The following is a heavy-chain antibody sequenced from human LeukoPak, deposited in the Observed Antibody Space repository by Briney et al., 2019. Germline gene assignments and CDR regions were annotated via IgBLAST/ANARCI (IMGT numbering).Heavy chain of an antibody. J-gene: IGHJ4*02. CDR2: IYYSGST. D-gene: IGHD4-11*01. CDR1: GGSISGSSYY. V-gene: IGHV4-39*01. CDR3: ARPQRYSNYALDY. Sequence: SETLSLTCTVYGGSISGSSYYWGWIRQPPGKGLEWLGSIYYSGSTYYKPSLKSRVTMSVDTSKNQFSLKLSSATAADTAVYYCARPQRYSNYALDYWGQGTLVTVSS.